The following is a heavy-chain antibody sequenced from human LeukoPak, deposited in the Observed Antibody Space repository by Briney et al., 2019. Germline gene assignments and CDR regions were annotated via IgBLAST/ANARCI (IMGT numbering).Heavy chain of an antibody. Sequence: GGSLRLSCAASGFSFSDYNMNWVRQAPGKGLEWVAYISSSSSTTHYADSVTGRFSISRDNAKSSLYLQMNSLRVEDTAVYYCAKATYCSSSSCKPGLYYYYYMDVWGKGTTVTVSS. CDR3: AKATYCSSSSCKPGLYYYYYMDV. CDR2: ISSSSSTT. J-gene: IGHJ6*03. D-gene: IGHD2-2*01. CDR1: GFSFSDYN. V-gene: IGHV3-48*01.